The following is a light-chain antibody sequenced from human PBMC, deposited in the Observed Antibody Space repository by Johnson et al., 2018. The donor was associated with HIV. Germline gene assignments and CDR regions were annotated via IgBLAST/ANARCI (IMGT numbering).Light chain of an antibody. Sequence: QSVLTQPPSVSAAPGQMVSISCSGSSSNIGKNYVSWYQQFPGTAPKLLIYENNKRPSGIPDRFSGSKSGTSATLGITGLQTGDEADYYCGTWDSSLSVLSFCGTVTKVTVL. CDR2: ENN. V-gene: IGLV1-51*02. CDR3: GTWDSSLSVLSF. J-gene: IGLJ1*01. CDR1: SSNIGKNY.